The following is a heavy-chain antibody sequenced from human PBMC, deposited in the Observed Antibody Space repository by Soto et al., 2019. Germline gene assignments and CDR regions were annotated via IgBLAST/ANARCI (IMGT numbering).Heavy chain of an antibody. J-gene: IGHJ4*02. V-gene: IGHV3-33*01. D-gene: IGHD6-19*01. CDR3: ARDFGIDSSGWYDY. Sequence: PGGSLRLSCAASGFTFSSYGMHWVRQAPGKGLEWVAVIWYDGSNKYYADSVKGRFAISRDNSKNTLYLQMNSLRAEDTAVYYCARDFGIDSSGWYDYWGQGTLVTVSS. CDR2: IWYDGSNK. CDR1: GFTFSSYG.